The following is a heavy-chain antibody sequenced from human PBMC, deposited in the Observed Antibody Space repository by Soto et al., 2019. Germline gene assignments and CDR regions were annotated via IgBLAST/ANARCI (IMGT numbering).Heavy chain of an antibody. J-gene: IGHJ4*02. V-gene: IGHV1-69*13. CDR2: IIPIFGTA. D-gene: IGHD3-3*01. CDR3: ARAFDFWSGYYTLDY. CDR1: GGTFSSYA. Sequence: ASVKVSCKASGGTFSSYAISWVRQAPGQGLEWMGGIIPIFGTANYAQKFQGRVMITADESTSTAYMELSSLRSEDTAVYYCARAFDFWSGYYTLDYWGQGTLVTVSS.